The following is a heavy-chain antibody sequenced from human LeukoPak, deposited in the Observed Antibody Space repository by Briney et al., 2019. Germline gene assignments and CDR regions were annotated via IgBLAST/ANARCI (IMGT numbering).Heavy chain of an antibody. J-gene: IGHJ4*02. D-gene: IGHD3-22*01. CDR3: ARDRTSYYDSRGYTFDY. CDR2: IYPRDGST. Sequence: ASVKVSCKASGYTFTNNYLHWVRQAPGQGLEWMGMIYPRDGSTSYAQNFQGRVTVTRDTSTTTVHMELRGLRSEDTAVYYCARDRTSYYDSRGYTFDYWGQGTLVIVSS. CDR1: GYTFTNNY. V-gene: IGHV1-46*01.